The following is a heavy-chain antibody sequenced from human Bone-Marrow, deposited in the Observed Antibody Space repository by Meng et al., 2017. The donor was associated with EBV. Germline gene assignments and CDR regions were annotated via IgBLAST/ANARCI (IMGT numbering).Heavy chain of an antibody. CDR3: ARAWSVTSGFDP. CDR2: IYHSGST. CDR1: GGSINSSNW. D-gene: IGHD1-14*01. J-gene: IGHJ5*02. Sequence: EPPPAPVKPPGTLALTRAVSGGSINSSNWWSWVRQPPGKGLEWIGEIYHSGSTNYNPSLKSRVTISVDKSKNQFSLKLSSVTAADTAVYYCARAWSVTSGFDPWGQGTLVTVSS. V-gene: IGHV4-4*03.